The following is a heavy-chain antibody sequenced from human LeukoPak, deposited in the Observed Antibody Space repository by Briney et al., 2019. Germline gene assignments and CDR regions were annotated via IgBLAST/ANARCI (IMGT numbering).Heavy chain of an antibody. CDR3: VTNGTVTVAGTKFNYFDY. CDR2: IYHSGST. J-gene: IGHJ4*02. CDR1: GGSIRMSTYY. V-gene: IGHV4-39*01. Sequence: SETLSPTCTVSGGSIRMSTYYWGWIRQPPGKGLEWIGSIYHSGSTHYNPSLRSRVTMSVDTSKNQFTLKVTAVTAADTAVYYCVTNGTVTVAGTKFNYFDYWGQGALVTVSS. D-gene: IGHD6-19*01.